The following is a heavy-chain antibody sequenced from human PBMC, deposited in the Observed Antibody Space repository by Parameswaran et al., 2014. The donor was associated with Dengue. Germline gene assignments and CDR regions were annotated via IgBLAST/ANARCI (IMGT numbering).Heavy chain of an antibody. Sequence: VRQAPGKGLEWIGYIYHSGSTYYNPSLKSRVTISVDRSKNQFSLKLSSVTAADTAVYYCARGVDDYGDYENSHPWYFDLWGRGTLVTVSS. D-gene: IGHD4-17*01. CDR3: ARGVDDYGDYENSHPWYFDL. CDR2: IYHSGST. V-gene: IGHV4-30-2*01. J-gene: IGHJ2*01.